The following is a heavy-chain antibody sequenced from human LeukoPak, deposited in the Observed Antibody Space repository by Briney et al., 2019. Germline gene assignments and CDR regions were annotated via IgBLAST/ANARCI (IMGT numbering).Heavy chain of an antibody. V-gene: IGHV3-48*03. CDR1: GFTFSSYE. CDR2: ISSSGSTI. Sequence: GGSLRLSCAASGFTFSSYEMNWVRQAPGKGLEWVSYISSSGSTIYYADSVKGRFTISRDNSKNTLYLQLSSLRAEDTAVYYCARPQGGRQLWLHFDYWGQGTLVTVSS. D-gene: IGHD5-18*01. J-gene: IGHJ4*02. CDR3: ARPQGGRQLWLHFDY.